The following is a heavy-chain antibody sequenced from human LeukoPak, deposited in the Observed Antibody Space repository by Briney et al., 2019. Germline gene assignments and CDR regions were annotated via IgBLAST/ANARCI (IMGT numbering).Heavy chain of an antibody. CDR3: ARGETVDTAMVEDYYYYMDV. D-gene: IGHD5-18*01. CDR1: GFTFDDYA. Sequence: PGRSLRLSCAASGFTFDDYAMHWVRQAPGKGLEWVSGISWNSGSIGYADSVKGRFTISRDNAKNSLYLQMNSLRAEDTAVYYCARGETVDTAMVEDYYYYMDVWGKGTTVTVSS. V-gene: IGHV3-9*01. J-gene: IGHJ6*03. CDR2: ISWNSGSI.